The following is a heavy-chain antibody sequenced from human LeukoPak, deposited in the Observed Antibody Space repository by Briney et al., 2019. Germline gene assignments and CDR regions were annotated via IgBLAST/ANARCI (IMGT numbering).Heavy chain of an antibody. Sequence: SQTLSLTCTVSGDSVTSGGYFWAWIRQHPGKGLEWIGYISNSGTTSYNPSLKSRVSISVDTSNNQFSLRLSSVTAADTAVYYCARDVVVTSSPDAFDIWGQGTMVTVSS. CDR3: ARDVVVTSSPDAFDI. D-gene: IGHD2-21*02. CDR1: GDSVTSGGYF. CDR2: ISNSGTT. V-gene: IGHV4-31*03. J-gene: IGHJ3*02.